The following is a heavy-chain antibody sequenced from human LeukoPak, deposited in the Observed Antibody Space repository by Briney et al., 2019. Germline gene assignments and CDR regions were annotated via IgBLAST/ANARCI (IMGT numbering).Heavy chain of an antibody. J-gene: IGHJ4*02. Sequence: SETLSLTCAVYGGSFSGYYWGWIRQPPGKGLEWIGEINHSGSTNYNPSLKSRVTISVDTSKNQFSLRLRSVTAADTAVYYCARVTGCMIEDYFDYWGQGTLVTVSS. CDR1: GGSFSGYY. CDR2: INHSGST. D-gene: IGHD2-8*01. V-gene: IGHV4-34*01. CDR3: ARVTGCMIEDYFDY.